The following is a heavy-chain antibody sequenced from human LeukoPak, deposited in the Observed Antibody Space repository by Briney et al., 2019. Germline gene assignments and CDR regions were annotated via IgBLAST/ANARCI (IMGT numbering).Heavy chain of an antibody. Sequence: GGSLRLSCAASGFTFSSYAMSWVRQAPGKGLEWVSAISGSGGSTYYADSVKGRFTISRDNSKNTLYLQMNSLRAEDTAVYYCAKDSGSSLKPGGFDYWGQGTLVTVSS. CDR2: ISGSGGST. CDR1: GFTFSSYA. CDR3: AKDSGSSLKPGGFDY. J-gene: IGHJ4*02. V-gene: IGHV3-23*01. D-gene: IGHD6-13*01.